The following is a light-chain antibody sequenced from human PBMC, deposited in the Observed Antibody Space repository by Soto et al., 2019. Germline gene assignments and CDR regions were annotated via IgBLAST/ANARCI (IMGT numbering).Light chain of an antibody. CDR3: QQYNSYPWT. J-gene: IGKJ1*01. Sequence: DIQMTQSPSTLSASVGDRVTITCRASQSISSCLAWYQQKPGKAPNLLIYKASSLESGVPSRFSGSASGTEFTLSISSLQPDDFATYYCQQYNSYPWTFGQGTKVDIK. V-gene: IGKV1-5*03. CDR2: KAS. CDR1: QSISSC.